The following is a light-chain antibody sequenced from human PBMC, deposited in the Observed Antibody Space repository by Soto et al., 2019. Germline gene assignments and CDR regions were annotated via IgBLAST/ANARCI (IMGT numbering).Light chain of an antibody. CDR1: QSLLHRSGYNY. V-gene: IGKV2-28*01. J-gene: IGKJ4*01. Sequence: DIVMTQSPLSLPVTPGEPASISCRSIQSLLHRSGYNYLTWYLQKPGQSPQLLIYLGSSRASGVPDRFSGSGSGTDFTLKISRVEAEDVGVYYCMQALQTPLTFGGGTKVEIK. CDR2: LGS. CDR3: MQALQTPLT.